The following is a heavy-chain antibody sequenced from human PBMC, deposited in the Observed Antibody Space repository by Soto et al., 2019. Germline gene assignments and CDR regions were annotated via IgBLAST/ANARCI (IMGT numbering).Heavy chain of an antibody. CDR3: ARSIRGPRRFNGMDV. CDR1: GFSLTSPGMC. V-gene: IGHV2-70*13. CDR2: IERDDDDK. J-gene: IGHJ6*02. Sequence: SCPTLVNPTETLTLTCTFSGFSLTSPGMCVSWIRQPPGKALEWLALIERDDDDKYYSTSLKTRLTISKDTRKNQVVLTMANMDPADTGTYYCARSIRGPRRFNGMDVWGQGTTVTVSS. D-gene: IGHD1-20*01.